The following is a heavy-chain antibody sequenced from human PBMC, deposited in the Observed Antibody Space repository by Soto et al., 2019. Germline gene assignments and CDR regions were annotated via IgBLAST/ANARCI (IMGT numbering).Heavy chain of an antibody. CDR3: ARGKLIAVAGTYYYYGMDV. CDR1: GDSVSSNSAA. D-gene: IGHD6-19*01. V-gene: IGHV6-1*01. Sequence: SQTLSLTCAISGDSVSSNSAAWNWIRQSPSRGLEWLGRTYYRSKWYNDCAVSVKSRITINPDTSKNQFSLQLNSVTPEDTAVYYCARGKLIAVAGTYYYYGMDVWGQGTTVTVSS. CDR2: TYYRSKWYN. J-gene: IGHJ6*02.